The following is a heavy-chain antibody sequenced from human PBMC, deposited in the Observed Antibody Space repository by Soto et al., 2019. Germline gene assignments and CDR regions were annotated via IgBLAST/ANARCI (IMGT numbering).Heavy chain of an antibody. D-gene: IGHD3-16*02. J-gene: IGHJ4*02. CDR2: TIPMLGVA. V-gene: IGHV1-69*02. CDR1: GGTFSTYT. Sequence: QVQLVQSGAQEKKPGSSVKVSCKASGGTFSTYTFTWVRQAPGQGLEWMGRTIPMLGVANYVQKLQGRITITTDKSRTTTYMELSSLTSEDTAIYYCAIGFVNEIDYWGQGTLVSVSS. CDR3: AIGFVNEIDY.